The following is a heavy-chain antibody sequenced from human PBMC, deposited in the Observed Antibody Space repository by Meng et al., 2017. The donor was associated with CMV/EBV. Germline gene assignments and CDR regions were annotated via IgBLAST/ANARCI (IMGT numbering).Heavy chain of an antibody. Sequence: QITLESQNPALVNPTHTLTLSCTFSRSALSASGVGVGLIRQPPAKAMECLGLIYLDDDKRYNPSLKRRLTITKDTSKNQAVLTLTKMDPAGTATYYCAHRLASAGCLQFPFDYWGQGTLVTVSS. D-gene: IGHD5-24*01. CDR3: AHRLASAGCLQFPFDY. CDR2: IYLDDDK. CDR1: RSALSASGVG. V-gene: IGHV2-5*02. J-gene: IGHJ4*02.